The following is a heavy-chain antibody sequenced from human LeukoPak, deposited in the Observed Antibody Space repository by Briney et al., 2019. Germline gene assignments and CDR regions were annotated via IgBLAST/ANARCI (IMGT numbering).Heavy chain of an antibody. J-gene: IGHJ4*02. CDR1: GFTFSSYA. Sequence: GGSLRLSCAASGFTFSSYAMSWVRQAPGKGLEWVSAISGSGGSTYYADSVKGRFTISRDNSKNTLYLQMNSLRAEDTAVYYCAKAIYGSGRHPVDYWGQGTLVTVSS. CDR2: ISGSGGST. D-gene: IGHD3-10*01. V-gene: IGHV3-23*01. CDR3: AKAIYGSGRHPVDY.